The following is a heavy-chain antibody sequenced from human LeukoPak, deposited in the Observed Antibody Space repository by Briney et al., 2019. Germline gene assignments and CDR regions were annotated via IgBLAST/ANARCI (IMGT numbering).Heavy chain of an antibody. CDR2: IYSGGST. J-gene: IGHJ4*02. CDR3: ARDLDRDFDY. Sequence: QPGGSLRLSCAAAGFTVSSNYMSWVRQAPGKGLEWVSVIYSGGSTYYADSVKGRFTISRDNSKNTLYLQMNSLRAEDTAVYYCARDLDRDFDYWGQGTLVTVSS. V-gene: IGHV3-66*02. CDR1: GFTVSSNY. D-gene: IGHD3-10*01.